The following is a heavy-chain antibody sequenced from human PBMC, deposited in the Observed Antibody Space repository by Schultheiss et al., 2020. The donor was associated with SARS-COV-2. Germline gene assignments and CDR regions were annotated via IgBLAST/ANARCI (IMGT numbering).Heavy chain of an antibody. CDR1: GGSISSYY. CDR3: ARSLRYFGYYGMDV. J-gene: IGHJ6*02. V-gene: IGHV4-59*01. CDR2: IFYSGST. D-gene: IGHD3-9*01. Sequence: SETLSLTCTVSGGSISSYYWSWIRQPPGKGLEWIGYIFYSGSTNYNPSLKSRVTISVDTSKNHFSLKLSSVTAADTAVYYCARSLRYFGYYGMDVWGQGTTVTVSS.